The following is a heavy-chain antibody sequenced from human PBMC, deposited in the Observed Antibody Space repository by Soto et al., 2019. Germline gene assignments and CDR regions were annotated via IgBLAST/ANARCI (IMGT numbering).Heavy chain of an antibody. Sequence: EVQLLESGGGLVQPGGSLRLSCAASGFTFSSYAMSWVRQAPGKGLEWVSAISGSGGSTYYADSVKGRFTISRDNSKNTLYLQMNSLRAEDTAVYYCAKGGGNPGYYYYGMDVWGQGTTVTVSS. CDR3: AKGGGNPGYYYYGMDV. J-gene: IGHJ6*02. D-gene: IGHD1-26*01. CDR1: GFTFSSYA. V-gene: IGHV3-23*01. CDR2: ISGSGGST.